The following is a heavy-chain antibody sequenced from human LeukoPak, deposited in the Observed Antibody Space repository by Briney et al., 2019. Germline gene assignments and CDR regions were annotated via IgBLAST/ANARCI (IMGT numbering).Heavy chain of an antibody. J-gene: IGHJ4*02. CDR2: IYYSGNT. CDR1: GGSISSYY. V-gene: IGHV4-59*01. Sequence: SETLSLTCTVSGGSISSYYWNWIRQPPGKGLEWIAYIYYSGNTNNNPSLKSRVTISVDTSKNEFSLKLNSVTAADTAVYYCASRKLGNDYWGQGTLVTVSS. D-gene: IGHD7-27*01. CDR3: ASRKLGNDY.